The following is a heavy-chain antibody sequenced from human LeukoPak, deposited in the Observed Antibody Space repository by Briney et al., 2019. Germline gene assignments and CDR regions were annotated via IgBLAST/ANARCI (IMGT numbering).Heavy chain of an antibody. D-gene: IGHD3-16*01. J-gene: IGHJ4*02. CDR1: GGSISSGDYY. Sequence: SGTLSLTCTVSGGSISSGDYYWSWIRLPPGKGLEWIGYIYYSGSTYYNPSLKSRVTISVDTSKNQFSLKLSSVTAADTAVYYCARDQEGVFDYWGQGTLVTVSS. CDR2: IYYSGST. CDR3: ARDQEGVFDY. V-gene: IGHV4-30-4*08.